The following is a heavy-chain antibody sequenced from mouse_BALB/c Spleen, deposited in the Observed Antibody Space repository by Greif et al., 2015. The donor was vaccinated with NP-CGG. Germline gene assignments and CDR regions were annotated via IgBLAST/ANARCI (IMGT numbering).Heavy chain of an antibody. Sequence: VQLQQSGPELVKPGASVKISCEASGYTFTDYYINWVKQKPGQGLEWIGWIYPGSGNTKYNEKFKGKASLTVDTSSSTAYMQFSSLTSEDTAVYFCARRTGTEAMDYWGQGTSVTVSS. J-gene: IGHJ4*01. CDR1: GYTFTDYY. V-gene: IGHV1-84*02. CDR3: ARRTGTEAMDY. D-gene: IGHD4-1*01. CDR2: IYPGSGNT.